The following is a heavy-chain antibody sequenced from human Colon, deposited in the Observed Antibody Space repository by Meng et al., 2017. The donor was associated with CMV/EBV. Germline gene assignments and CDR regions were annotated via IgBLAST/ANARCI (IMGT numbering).Heavy chain of an antibody. CDR1: GYTFTTKH. J-gene: IGHJ4*02. V-gene: IGHV1-2*02. CDR2: IYPQNGGT. Sequence: QVQLIQSGTEVKKPGASVKVYCKTSGYTFTTKHLHWVRHAPGQGLEWMGWIYPQNGGTYFAQKFQGRVTMTRDTSISTAYMELSSLTSDDTAIYYCIKEDWYFDFWGQGTLVTVSS. CDR3: IKEDWYFDF. D-gene: IGHD2-21*01.